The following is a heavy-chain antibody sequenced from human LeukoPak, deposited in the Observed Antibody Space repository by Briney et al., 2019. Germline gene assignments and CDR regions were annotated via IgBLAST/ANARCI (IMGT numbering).Heavy chain of an antibody. V-gene: IGHV4-59*01. CDR3: ARLSPDCSRTSCYTYYYYTDV. CDR2: IYYSGST. J-gene: IGHJ6*03. D-gene: IGHD2-2*02. CDR1: GGSISSYY. Sequence: SETLSLTCTVSGGSISSYYWTWIRQPPRKGLQWIGYIYYSGSTNYNPSLKSRVSISVDTSTNQFSLKLSSVTAADTAFYYCARLSPDCSRTSCYTYYYYTDVWGKGTTVTVSS.